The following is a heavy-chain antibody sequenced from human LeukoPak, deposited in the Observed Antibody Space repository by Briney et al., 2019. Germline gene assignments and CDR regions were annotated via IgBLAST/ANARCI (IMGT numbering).Heavy chain of an antibody. CDR3: ARGTPYGSGSYYWS. D-gene: IGHD3-10*01. CDR2: INPNSGGT. J-gene: IGHJ5*02. CDR1: GYSLTGYY. V-gene: IGHV1-2*02. Sequence: ASVKVSCKASGYSLTGYYMHWVRQAPGQGLEWMGWINPNSGGTNFAQKFQGRVTMTRDTPISTAYMELSRLGSDDTAVYYCARGTPYGSGSYYWSWGQGTLVTVSS.